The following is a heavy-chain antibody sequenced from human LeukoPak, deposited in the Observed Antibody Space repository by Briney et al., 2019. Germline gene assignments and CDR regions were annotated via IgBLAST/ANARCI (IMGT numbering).Heavy chain of an antibody. D-gene: IGHD3-9*01. CDR2: IHYSGST. J-gene: IGHJ5*02. CDR3: ARLATGYPNWFDP. V-gene: IGHV4-59*11. Sequence: RASETLSHTCTVSGGSISSHSWSWIRQPPGKGLEWIGYIHYSGSTDKNPSLKSRVTISVDTSKNQFSLKLSSVTAADTAVYYCARLATGYPNWFDPWGQGILVTVSS. CDR1: GGSISSHS.